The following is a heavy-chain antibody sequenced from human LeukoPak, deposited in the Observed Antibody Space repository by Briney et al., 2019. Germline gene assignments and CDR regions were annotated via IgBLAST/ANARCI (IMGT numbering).Heavy chain of an antibody. Sequence: GGSLRLSCAASGITFSSSGMHWVRQAPGEGLEWVAYIGYNGLNKYYADSVKGRFTTSRDDSKNTVLLQMSSLRAADTALYSCARDLSGKYYIAYWGQGTLVTVSS. CDR2: IGYNGLNK. V-gene: IGHV3-30*02. D-gene: IGHD1-20*01. J-gene: IGHJ4*02. CDR1: GITFSSSG. CDR3: ARDLSGKYYIAY.